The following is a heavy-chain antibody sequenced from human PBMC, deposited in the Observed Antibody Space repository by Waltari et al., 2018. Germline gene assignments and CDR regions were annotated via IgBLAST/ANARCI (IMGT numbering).Heavy chain of an antibody. J-gene: IGHJ2*01. D-gene: IGHD2-15*01. CDR1: GLTFKNYA. CDR3: AKGLRMRDWYFDI. V-gene: IGHV3-23*01. CDR2: ITGGGTNT. Sequence: EVRVLESGGGFVQPGGSLRLSCAASGLTFKNYAMAWVRQAPGKGLECVAVITGGGTNTYYADSVKGRFTVSRDNSKNTLDLQMNNLRLEDTAVYFCAKGLRMRDWYFDIWGRGTLLTVSS.